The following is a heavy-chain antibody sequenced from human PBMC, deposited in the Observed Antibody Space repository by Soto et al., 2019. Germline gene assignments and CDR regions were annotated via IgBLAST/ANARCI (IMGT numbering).Heavy chain of an antibody. D-gene: IGHD3-22*01. J-gene: IGHJ6*02. Sequence: GGSLRLSCAASGFTFSSYSMNWVRQAPGKGLEWVSSISSSSSYIYYADSVKGRFTISRDNAKNSLYLQMNSLRAEDTAVDYCARYYYDSSGYPRAYYYGMDVWGQGTTVTVSS. CDR3: ARYYYDSSGYPRAYYYGMDV. CDR2: ISSSSSYI. CDR1: GFTFSSYS. V-gene: IGHV3-21*01.